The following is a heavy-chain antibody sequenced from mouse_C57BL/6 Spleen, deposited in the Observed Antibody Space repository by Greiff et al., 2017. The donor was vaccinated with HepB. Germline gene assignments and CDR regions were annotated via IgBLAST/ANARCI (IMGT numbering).Heavy chain of an antibody. D-gene: IGHD4-1*01. CDR1: GYAFSSSW. J-gene: IGHJ4*01. V-gene: IGHV1-82*01. CDR3: AWNWDGTDAMDY. Sequence: QVQLKESGPELVKPGASVKISCKASGYAFSSSWMNWVKQRPGKGLEWIGRIYPGDGDTNYNGKFKGKATLTADKSSSTAYMQLSSLTSEDSAVYFCAWNWDGTDAMDYWGQGTSVTVSS. CDR2: IYPGDGDT.